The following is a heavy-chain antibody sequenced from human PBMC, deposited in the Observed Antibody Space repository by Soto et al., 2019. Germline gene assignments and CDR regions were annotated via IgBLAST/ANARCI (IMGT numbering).Heavy chain of an antibody. J-gene: IGHJ3*02. V-gene: IGHV3-30-3*01. Sequence: PGGSLRLSCAASGFTFSSYAMHWVRQAPGKGLEWVAVISYDGSNKYYADSVKGRFTISRDNSKNTLYLQMNSLRAEDTAVYYCARDRTVGVTRSLHIWGQGTMVTVSS. CDR2: ISYDGSNK. D-gene: IGHD4-17*01. CDR1: GFTFSSYA. CDR3: ARDRTVGVTRSLHI.